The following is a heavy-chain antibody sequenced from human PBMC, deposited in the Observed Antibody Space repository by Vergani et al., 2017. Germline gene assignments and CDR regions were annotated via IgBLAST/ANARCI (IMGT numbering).Heavy chain of an antibody. J-gene: IGHJ3*02. CDR1: GFTFSNAW. Sequence: EVQLVESGGGLVKPGGSLRLSCAASGFTFSNAWMSWVRQAPGKGLEWVGRIKSKTDGGTTDYAAPVKGRFTISRDDSKNTLYLQMNSLKTEDTAVYYCTTVSVVVAADAFDIWGQGTMVTVS. D-gene: IGHD2-15*01. V-gene: IGHV3-15*01. CDR3: TTVSVVVAADAFDI. CDR2: IKSKTDGGTT.